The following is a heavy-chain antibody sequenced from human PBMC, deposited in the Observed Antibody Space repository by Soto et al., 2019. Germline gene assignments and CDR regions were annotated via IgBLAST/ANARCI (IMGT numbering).Heavy chain of an antibody. V-gene: IGHV1-2*02. J-gene: IGHJ4*02. CDR3: ARDNYGNLDY. CDR2: VDPNSGES. D-gene: IGHD3-10*01. Sequence: ASVKVSCKPFGYTFTAYYSHWVRQAPGQGLEGMGWVDPNSGESRKVQSFQGRVTMTRDTSTSTVYMELSWLRSDDTAVYYCARDNYGNLDYWGQANLVTVS. CDR1: GYTFTAYY.